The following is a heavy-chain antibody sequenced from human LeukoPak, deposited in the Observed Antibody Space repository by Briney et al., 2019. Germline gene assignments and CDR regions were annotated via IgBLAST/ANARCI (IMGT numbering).Heavy chain of an antibody. CDR1: GFTFNTYD. V-gene: IGHV3-23*01. Sequence: GGSLRLSCAASGFTFNTYDMNWVRQAPGKGLEWVSTISGGGGGTYYADSVKGRFTISRDNSRDTLYPQMNSLRAEDTAVYYCAKCFGSVSRYYLDYWGQGTLVTVSS. J-gene: IGHJ4*02. CDR2: ISGGGGGT. CDR3: AKCFGSVSRYYLDY. D-gene: IGHD3-10*01.